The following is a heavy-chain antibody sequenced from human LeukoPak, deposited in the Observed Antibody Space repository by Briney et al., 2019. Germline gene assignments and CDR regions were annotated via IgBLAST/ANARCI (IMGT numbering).Heavy chain of an antibody. CDR2: ISTSGGST. Sequence: GGSLRLSCAASAFTFSGHAMSWVRQAPGKGLEWVSAISTSGGSTYHADSAKGRFTISRDNSKNTLYLQMNSLRAEDTAVYYCARRKLGTRTIAAAGPLDYWGQGTLVTVSS. CDR3: ARRKLGTRTIAAAGPLDY. D-gene: IGHD6-13*01. J-gene: IGHJ4*02. CDR1: AFTFSGHA. V-gene: IGHV3-23*01.